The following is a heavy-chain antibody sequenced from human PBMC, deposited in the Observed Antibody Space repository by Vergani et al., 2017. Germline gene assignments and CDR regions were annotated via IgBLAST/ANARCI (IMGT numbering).Heavy chain of an antibody. Sequence: QVQLVQSGAEVKTPGASVKVSCKASGYTFTSYGISWVRQAPGQGLEWMGWISDYNGNTNYAQKLQGRVTMTTDTSTSTADMELRSLRSDDTAVYYCARSFADYGDKRGMDVWGQGTTVTVSS. V-gene: IGHV1-18*01. CDR3: ARSFADYGDKRGMDV. CDR1: GYTFTSYG. J-gene: IGHJ6*02. D-gene: IGHD4-17*01. CDR2: ISDYNGNT.